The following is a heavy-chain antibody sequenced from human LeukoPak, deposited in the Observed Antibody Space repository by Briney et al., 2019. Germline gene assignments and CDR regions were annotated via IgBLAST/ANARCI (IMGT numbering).Heavy chain of an antibody. D-gene: IGHD2-15*01. J-gene: IGHJ6*03. Sequence: SETLSLTCAVYGGSFSGYYWSWIRQPPGKGLEWIGEINHSGSTNYNPSLKSRVTISVDTSKNQFSLKLSSVTAADTAVYYCARLVGVVVAATPDYYYYYMDVWGKGTTVTVSS. V-gene: IGHV4-34*01. CDR2: INHSGST. CDR1: GGSFSGYY. CDR3: ARLVGVVVAATPDYYYYYMDV.